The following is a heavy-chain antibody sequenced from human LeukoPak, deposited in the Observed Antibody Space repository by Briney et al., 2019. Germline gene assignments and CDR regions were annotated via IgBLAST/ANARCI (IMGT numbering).Heavy chain of an antibody. CDR1: GFTVSSNY. Sequence: GGSLRPSCAASGFTVSSNYMSWVRQAPGKGLEWVSIIYSGGSTYYADSVKGRFTISRDNSRNTLYLQMNSLRAEDTAVYYCARVRGSGWYECDYWGQGTLVTVSS. V-gene: IGHV3-53*01. CDR2: IYSGGST. D-gene: IGHD6-19*01. J-gene: IGHJ4*02. CDR3: ARVRGSGWYECDY.